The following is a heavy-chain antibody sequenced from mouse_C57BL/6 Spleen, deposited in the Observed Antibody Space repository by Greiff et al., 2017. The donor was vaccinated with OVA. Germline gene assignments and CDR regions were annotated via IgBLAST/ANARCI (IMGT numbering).Heavy chain of an antibody. V-gene: IGHV5-16*01. Sequence: EVKVVESEGGLVQPGSSMKLSCTASGFTFSDYYMAWVRQVPEKGLEWVANINYDGSSTYYLDSLKSRFIISRDNAKNILYLQMSSLKSEDTATYYCARERDYYGSSSYAMDYWGQGTSVTVSS. J-gene: IGHJ4*01. CDR1: GFTFSDYY. CDR3: ARERDYYGSSSYAMDY. D-gene: IGHD1-1*01. CDR2: INYDGSST.